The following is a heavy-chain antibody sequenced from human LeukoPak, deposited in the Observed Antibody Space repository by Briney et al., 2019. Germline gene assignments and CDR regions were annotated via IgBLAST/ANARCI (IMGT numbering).Heavy chain of an antibody. CDR1: GFRFSSYS. Sequence: GGSLRLSCAASGFRFSSYSMHWVRQAPGKGLDWVSSITRGSSTRYYADSVKGRFTISRDDGKTSLYLHMNSLRVDDTAVYFCARDGTVASSPNWFDPWGQGTLVTVSS. J-gene: IGHJ5*02. V-gene: IGHV3-48*01. CDR2: ITRGSSTR. CDR3: ARDGTVASSPNWFDP. D-gene: IGHD6-19*01.